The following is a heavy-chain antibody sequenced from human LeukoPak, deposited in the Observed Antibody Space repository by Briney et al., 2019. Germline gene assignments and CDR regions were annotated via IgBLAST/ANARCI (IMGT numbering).Heavy chain of an antibody. J-gene: IGHJ6*03. D-gene: IGHD6-13*01. V-gene: IGHV1-46*01. CDR2: INPSGGST. Sequence: ASVKVSCKASGYTFTSYYMHWVRQAPGQGLEWMGIINPSGGSTSYAQKFQGRVTMTRDMSTSTVYMELSSLRSEDTAVYYCARDSTAAGTGDYYYYMDVWGKGTTVTVSS. CDR3: ARDSTAAGTGDYYYYMDV. CDR1: GYTFTSYY.